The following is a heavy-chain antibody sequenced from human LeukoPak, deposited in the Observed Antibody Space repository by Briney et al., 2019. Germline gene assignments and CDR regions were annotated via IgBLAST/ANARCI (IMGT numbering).Heavy chain of an antibody. V-gene: IGHV4-59*08. J-gene: IGHJ3*02. CDR3: ARHQSSTIFGATPYAFDT. CDR2: IYYSGST. Sequence: SETLSLTCTVSGGSISSYYWSWIRQPPGKGLEWIGYIYYSGSTNYNPSLKSRVTISVDTSKNQFSLKLSSVTAADTAVYYCARHQSSTIFGATPYAFDTWGQGTMVTVSS. D-gene: IGHD3-3*01. CDR1: GGSISSYY.